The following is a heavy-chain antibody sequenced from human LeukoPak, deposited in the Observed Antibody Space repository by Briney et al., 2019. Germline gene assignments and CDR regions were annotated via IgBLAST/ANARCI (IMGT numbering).Heavy chain of an antibody. CDR1: GGSISSSDYY. CDR3: ARGLTRGYTYGGCFDP. V-gene: IGHV4-39*01. D-gene: IGHD5-12*01. Sequence: SETLSLTCTVSGGSISSSDYYWGWIRQPPGKGLEWIASIYYSGSTYYSPSLKSGVTISVDTSKNQFSLKLRSVTATDTVVHYCARGLTRGYTYGGCFDPWGQGTLVTVSS. CDR2: IYYSGST. J-gene: IGHJ5*02.